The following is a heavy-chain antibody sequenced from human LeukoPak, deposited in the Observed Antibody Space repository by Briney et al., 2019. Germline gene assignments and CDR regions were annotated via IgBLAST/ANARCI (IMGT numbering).Heavy chain of an antibody. CDR3: ARDPIAVAGPFDY. Sequence: ASVKVSFKASGGTFSSYAISWVRQAPGQGFEWMGGIIPIFGTANYAQKFQGRVTITADESTSTAYMELSSLRSEDTAVYYCARDPIAVAGPFDYWGQGTLVTVSS. V-gene: IGHV1-69*13. CDR1: GGTFSSYA. CDR2: IIPIFGTA. J-gene: IGHJ4*02. D-gene: IGHD6-19*01.